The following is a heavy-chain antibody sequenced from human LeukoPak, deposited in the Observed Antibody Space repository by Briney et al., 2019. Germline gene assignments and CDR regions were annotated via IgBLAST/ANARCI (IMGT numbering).Heavy chain of an antibody. CDR3: ARDSYGMDV. CDR1: GFTFSDYV. J-gene: IGHJ6*02. Sequence: AGGSLRLSCAASGFTFSDYVMPWVRRAPGKGLEWVALILYDGSNEYYADSVKGRFAISRDNSKNTLYLQMDTLKTEDTAVYYCARDSYGMDVWGQGTTVTVSS. V-gene: IGHV3-30*09. CDR2: ILYDGSNE.